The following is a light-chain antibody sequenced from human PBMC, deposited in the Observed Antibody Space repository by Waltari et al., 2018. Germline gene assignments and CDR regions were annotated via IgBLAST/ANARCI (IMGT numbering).Light chain of an antibody. CDR1: QSVSSN. CDR3: QQYNNGPSWT. CDR2: GAS. V-gene: IGKV3-15*01. J-gene: IGKJ1*01. Sequence: EVAMTQSPATLSVSPGERATLSCRASQSVSSNLAWYRQKHGTAPRRLIYGASTRPTGIPARVSGSGSGTEFHLTISSMQSEDFAVYSCQQYNNGPSWTFGQGTKVEIK.